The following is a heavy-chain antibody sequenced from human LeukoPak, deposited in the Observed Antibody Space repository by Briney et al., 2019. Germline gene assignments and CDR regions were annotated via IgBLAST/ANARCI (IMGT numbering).Heavy chain of an antibody. CDR2: IYYSGST. Sequence: SETLSLTCTVSGGSISSSSYYWGWIRQPPGKGLEWIGSIYYSGSTYYNPSLKSRVTLSVDTSKNQFSLNLSSVTAADTAMYYCARDRSPEGYYDSSHWDYYHGMDVWGQGTTVTVSS. CDR3: ARDRSPEGYYDSSHWDYYHGMDV. J-gene: IGHJ6*02. CDR1: GGSISSSSYY. V-gene: IGHV4-39*07. D-gene: IGHD3-22*01.